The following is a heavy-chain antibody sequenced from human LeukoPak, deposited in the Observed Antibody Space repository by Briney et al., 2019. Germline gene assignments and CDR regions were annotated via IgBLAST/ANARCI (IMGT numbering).Heavy chain of an antibody. Sequence: PGGSLRLSCAASGFTFSSYAMHWVRQAPGKGLEWVAVISYDGSNKYYADSVKGRFTISRDNSKNTLYLQMNSLRAEDTAVYYCARIDYYDSSGYLAPFDYWGQGTLVTVSS. V-gene: IGHV3-30-3*01. CDR2: ISYDGSNK. CDR3: ARIDYYDSSGYLAPFDY. D-gene: IGHD3-22*01. J-gene: IGHJ4*02. CDR1: GFTFSSYA.